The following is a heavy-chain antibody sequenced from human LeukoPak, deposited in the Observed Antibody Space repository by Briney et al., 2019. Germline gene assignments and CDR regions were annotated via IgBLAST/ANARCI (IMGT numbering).Heavy chain of an antibody. CDR1: GGSISSYY. CDR2: IYYSGST. D-gene: IGHD6-13*01. CDR3: ARHPGYSRFQGVFDI. Sequence: PSETLSLTCTVSGGSISSYYWSWIRQPPGKGLEWIGYIYYSGSTNYNPSLKSRVTISVDTSKNQFSLKLSSVTAADTAVYYCARHPGYSRFQGVFDIWGQGTMVTVSS. V-gene: IGHV4-59*08. J-gene: IGHJ3*02.